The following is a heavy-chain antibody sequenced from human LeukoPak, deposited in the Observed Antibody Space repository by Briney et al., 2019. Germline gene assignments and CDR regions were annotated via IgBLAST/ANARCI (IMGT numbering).Heavy chain of an antibody. Sequence: ASVKVSCKASGYTFTSYDINWVRQATGQGLEWMGWMNPNSGNTGYAQKFQGRVTITRNTSISTAYMELSSLRSDDTAVYYCARGAENGDYPYYYYYMDVWGKGTTVTVSS. CDR2: MNPNSGNT. V-gene: IGHV1-8*03. J-gene: IGHJ6*03. D-gene: IGHD4-17*01. CDR1: GYTFTSYD. CDR3: ARGAENGDYPYYYYYMDV.